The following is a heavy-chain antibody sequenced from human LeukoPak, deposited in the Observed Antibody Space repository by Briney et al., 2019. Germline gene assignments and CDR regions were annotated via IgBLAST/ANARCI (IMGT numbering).Heavy chain of an antibody. Sequence: PGGSLRLSCEVSGFTFADYYMSWIRQAPGQGLEWICYISSSSTTTYYADSVKGRFTISRDNGKNSPYLQMDSLRAEDTAMYYCAREEGLHSYDSSGEFDYWGRGTLVTVSS. D-gene: IGHD3-22*01. J-gene: IGHJ4*02. CDR1: GFTFADYY. V-gene: IGHV3-11*01. CDR2: ISSSSTTT. CDR3: AREEGLHSYDSSGEFDY.